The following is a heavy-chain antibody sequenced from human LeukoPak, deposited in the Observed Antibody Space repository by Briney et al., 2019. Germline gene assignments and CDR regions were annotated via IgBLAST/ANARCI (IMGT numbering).Heavy chain of an antibody. CDR3: ATVTSFWSGYHVFDY. CDR1: GYTLTELS. D-gene: IGHD3-3*01. J-gene: IGHJ4*02. V-gene: IGHV1-24*01. CDR2: FDPGDGET. Sequence: ASVKVSCKVSGYTLTELSMHWVRQAPGKGLEWMGGFDPGDGETIYAQKFRGRVTMTEDTSTDTAYMELSSLRSEDTAVYYCATVTSFWSGYHVFDYWGQGTLVTVSS.